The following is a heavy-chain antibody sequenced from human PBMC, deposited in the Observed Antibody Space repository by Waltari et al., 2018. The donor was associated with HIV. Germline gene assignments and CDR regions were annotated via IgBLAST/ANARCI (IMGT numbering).Heavy chain of an antibody. V-gene: IGHV3-23*01. CDR1: GFTFSNYA. CDR2: SSGSGGRT. Sequence: EVQLLESGGGLVQPGGSLRLSCAASGFTFSNYAMSWVRQAPGRGMEWVSSSSGSGGRTYYADSVKGRFTVSRDNSKDTLFLQMNSLRAEDTALYYCAKEGIIVITDAFDIWGQGTMVIVSS. CDR3: AKEGIIVITDAFDI. J-gene: IGHJ3*02. D-gene: IGHD3-22*01.